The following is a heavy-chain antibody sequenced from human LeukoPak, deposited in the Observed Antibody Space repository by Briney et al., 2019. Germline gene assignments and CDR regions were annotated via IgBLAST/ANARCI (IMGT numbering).Heavy chain of an antibody. CDR3: VRDPDALDY. J-gene: IGHJ4*02. Sequence: GGSLRLSCAASGFTFSSYSMNWVRQAPGKGLEWVAYIRRSGNPIYYADSVKGRFTISGDNAKNSLYLQMNSLRDEDTAVYYCVRDPDALDYWGPGTPVTVSS. V-gene: IGHV3-48*02. CDR1: GFTFSSYS. CDR2: IRRSGNPI.